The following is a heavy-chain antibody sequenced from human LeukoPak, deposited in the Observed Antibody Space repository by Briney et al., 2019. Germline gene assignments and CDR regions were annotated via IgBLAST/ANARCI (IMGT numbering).Heavy chain of an antibody. Sequence: GGSLRLSCAASGFTFSSYAMSWVRQAPGKGLEWVSAISGSGGSTYYADSVKGRFTISRDNSKNTLYLQMNSLRAEDTAVYYCAKDLSGSSGWVDAFDIWGQGTMVTVSS. CDR3: AKDLSGSSGWVDAFDI. CDR2: ISGSGGST. V-gene: IGHV3-23*01. D-gene: IGHD6-19*01. J-gene: IGHJ3*02. CDR1: GFTFSSYA.